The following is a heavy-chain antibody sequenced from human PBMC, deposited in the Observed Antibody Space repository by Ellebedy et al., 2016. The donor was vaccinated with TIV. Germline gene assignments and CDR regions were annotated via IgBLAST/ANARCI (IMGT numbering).Heavy chain of an antibody. CDR3: ATAYYYDSSGPLDY. D-gene: IGHD3-22*01. CDR1: GFTFSSYG. V-gene: IGHV3-33*08. CDR2: IWFDGSNK. Sequence: GESLKISCAASGFTFSSYGMHWVRQAPGKGLEWVAVIWFDGSNKYHADSVKGRFTISRDNSKNTLYLQMNSLGLEDTAVYYCATAYYYDSSGPLDYWGQGTLVTDSS. J-gene: IGHJ4*02.